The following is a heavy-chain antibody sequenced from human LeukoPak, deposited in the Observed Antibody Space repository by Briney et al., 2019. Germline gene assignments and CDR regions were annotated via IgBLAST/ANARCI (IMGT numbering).Heavy chain of an antibody. J-gene: IGHJ4*02. CDR3: ARVSGFGDPFDY. CDR1: GGSISNYY. Sequence: SETLSLTCTVSGGSISNYYWSWIRQPPGKGLEWIGYIYYSGSTNYNPSLKSRLTISVDTSKNQFSLKLTSVTAADTAEYYCARVSGFGDPFDYWGQGTLVTVSS. CDR2: IYYSGST. V-gene: IGHV4-59*08. D-gene: IGHD3-10*01.